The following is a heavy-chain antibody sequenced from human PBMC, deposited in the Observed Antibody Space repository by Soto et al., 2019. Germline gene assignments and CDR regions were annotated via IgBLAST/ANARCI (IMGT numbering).Heavy chain of an antibody. CDR1: GFTFSSYG. V-gene: IGHV3-33*01. Sequence: QVQLVESGGGVVQPGRSLRLSCAASGFTFSSYGMHWVRQAPGKGLEWVVVIWYDGSNKYYADSVKGRFTISRDNSKNTLYLQMNSLRAEDTAVYYCARDPHPGIGGSSDYWGQGTLVTVSS. CDR3: ARDPHPGIGGSSDY. CDR2: IWYDGSNK. J-gene: IGHJ4*02. D-gene: IGHD1-26*01.